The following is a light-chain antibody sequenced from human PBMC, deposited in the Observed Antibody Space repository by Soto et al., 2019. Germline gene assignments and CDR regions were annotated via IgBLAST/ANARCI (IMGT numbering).Light chain of an antibody. V-gene: IGKV3-20*01. CDR2: GAS. J-gene: IGKJ5*01. Sequence: EIVLTQSPGTLSLSPGERATLSCRASQSVSSSYLAWYQQKPGQAPRLLIYGASSRATGIPDRFSASGSGTDFTLTISGLEPEEFAVYYCQQYGSLLITFGQGTRLEIK. CDR3: QQYGSLLIT. CDR1: QSVSSSY.